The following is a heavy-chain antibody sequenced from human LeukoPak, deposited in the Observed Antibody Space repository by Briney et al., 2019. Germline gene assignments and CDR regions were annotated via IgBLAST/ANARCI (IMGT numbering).Heavy chain of an antibody. D-gene: IGHD1-26*01. V-gene: IGHV3-7*01. J-gene: IGHJ4*02. CDR3: AREKSIVGAHDY. CDR2: IKQDGSKK. CDR1: GFPFSSYW. Sequence: GGSLRLSCVASGFPFSSYWMTWVRQAPGKGLEWVANIKQDGSKKSYVDSVKGRFTISRDNAKNSLYLQMNSLRAEDTAVYYCAREKSIVGAHDYWGQGTLVTVSS.